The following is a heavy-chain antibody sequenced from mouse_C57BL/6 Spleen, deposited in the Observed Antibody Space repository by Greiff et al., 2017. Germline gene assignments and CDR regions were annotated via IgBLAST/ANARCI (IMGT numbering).Heavy chain of an antibody. D-gene: IGHD1-1*02. J-gene: IGHJ3*01. CDR2: INPNNGGT. CDR1: GYTFTDYN. Sequence: VQLQQSGPELVKPGASVKMSCKASGYTFTDYNMHWVKQSHGKSLEWIGYINPNNGGTSYNQKFKGKATLTVNKSSSTSYMELRSLTSEDSAVYYWARSTYGAWFAYWGQGTLVTVSA. CDR3: ARSTYGAWFAY. V-gene: IGHV1-22*01.